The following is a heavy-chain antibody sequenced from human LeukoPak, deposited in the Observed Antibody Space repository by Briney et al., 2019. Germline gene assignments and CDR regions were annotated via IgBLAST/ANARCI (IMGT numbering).Heavy chain of an antibody. CDR3: ARGNSYYDSRGAFDY. V-gene: IGHV4-59*01. CDR2: IYYSGST. Sequence: SATLSLTCTVSVDSIGPYYWSWIRKPPWKGLEWVGYIYYSGSTNYNPSLKNRVSMSVDTSKNQFSLKLNSVTAADTAVYYCARGNSYYDSRGAFDYWGQGTLVTVSS. J-gene: IGHJ4*02. D-gene: IGHD3-22*01. CDR1: VDSIGPYY.